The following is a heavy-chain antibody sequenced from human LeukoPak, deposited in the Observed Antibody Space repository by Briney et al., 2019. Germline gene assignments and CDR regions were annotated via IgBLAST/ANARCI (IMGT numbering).Heavy chain of an antibody. D-gene: IGHD6-13*01. CDR3: ARGGIAAAGRGWFDP. V-gene: IGHV1-69*05. J-gene: IGHJ5*02. Sequence: GSSVKVSCKASGGTFSSYAISWVRQAPGQGLEWKGGIIPIFGTANYAQKFQGRVTITTDESTSTAYMELSSLRSEDTAVYYCARGGIAAAGRGWFDPWGQGTLVTVSS. CDR1: GGTFSSYA. CDR2: IIPIFGTA.